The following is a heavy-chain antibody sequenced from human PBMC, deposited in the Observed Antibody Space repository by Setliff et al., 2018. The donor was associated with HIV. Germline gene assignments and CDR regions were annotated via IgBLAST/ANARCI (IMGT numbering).Heavy chain of an antibody. CDR1: GDTFTNFY. D-gene: IGHD1-26*01. J-gene: IGHJ6*03. CDR3: ARGGHYTGSYLPRDYYMDV. CDR2: IKPSAGST. V-gene: IGHV1-46*01. Sequence: ASVKVSCKASGDTFTNFYIHWVRQAPGQGLEWLGMIKPSAGSTTYAQKFQGRVTMASDTSTSTVYMDLSSLGSEDTAVYYCARGGHYTGSYLPRDYYMDVWGKGTTVTVSS.